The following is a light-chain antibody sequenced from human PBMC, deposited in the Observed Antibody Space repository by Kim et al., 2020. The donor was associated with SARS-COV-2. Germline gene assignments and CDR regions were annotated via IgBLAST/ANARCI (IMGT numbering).Light chain of an antibody. CDR2: EDN. CDR3: QSYDSSNQV. J-gene: IGLJ3*02. CDR1: RGSIASNY. V-gene: IGLV6-57*02. Sequence: GKTVTISCSSSRGSIASNYVQWYQQRPGSAPTTVIYEDNQRPSGVPDRFSGSIDSSSNSASLTISGLKTEDEADYYCQSYDSSNQVFGGGTQLTVL.